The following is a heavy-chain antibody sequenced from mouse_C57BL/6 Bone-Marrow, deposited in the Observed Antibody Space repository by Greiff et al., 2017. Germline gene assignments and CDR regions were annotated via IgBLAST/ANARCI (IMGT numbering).Heavy chain of an antibody. CDR3: IYCNYYY. J-gene: IGHJ2*01. V-gene: IGHV1-61*01. Sequence: QVQLQQPGAELVRPGSSVKLSCKASGYTFTSYWMDWVKQRPGQGLEWIGNIYPSDSENHYNQKFKDKGTLTVDTASSTAYRQLSSLTADDSSVYFCIYCNYYYWGQGTTLTVAS. CDR2: IYPSDSEN. D-gene: IGHD2-1*01. CDR1: GYTFTSYW.